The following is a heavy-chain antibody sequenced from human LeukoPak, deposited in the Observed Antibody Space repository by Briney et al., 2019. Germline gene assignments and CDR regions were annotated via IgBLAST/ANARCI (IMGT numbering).Heavy chain of an antibody. D-gene: IGHD3-10*01. J-gene: IGHJ6*02. CDR2: ISFDRSNK. CDR3: AKEYGTGSYNYYYGMDV. CDR1: GXTFSIYG. V-gene: IGHV3-30*18. Sequence: PGGSLRLSCATSGXTFSIYGMHWVRQAPGKGLECVAVISFDRSNKFYADSVKGRFTISRDNSKNTVDLQMNSLRAEDTAVYYCAKEYGTGSYNYYYGMDVWGQGTTVTVS.